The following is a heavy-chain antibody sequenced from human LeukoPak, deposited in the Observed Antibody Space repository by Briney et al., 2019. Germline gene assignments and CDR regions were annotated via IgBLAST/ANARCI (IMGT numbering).Heavy chain of an antibody. J-gene: IGHJ4*02. CDR1: GYIFTSYG. V-gene: IGHV1-18*01. D-gene: IGHD3-22*01. Sequence: ASVKVSCKASGYIFTSYGISWVRQAPGQGLESMGWISPFNGNTKYVQKFQGRVTMTTDTSTSTAYLELRSLRSEDTAVYYCARAYWDYYDSSGPYYFDYWGQGTLVTVSS. CDR3: ARAYWDYYDSSGPYYFDY. CDR2: ISPFNGNT.